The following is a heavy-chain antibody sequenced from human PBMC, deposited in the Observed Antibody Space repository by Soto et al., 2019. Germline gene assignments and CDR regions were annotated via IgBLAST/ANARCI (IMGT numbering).Heavy chain of an antibody. Sequence: ASVKVACKASGYTFTSYYMHWVRQAPGQGLEWMGIINPSGGSTSYAQKFQGRVTMTRDTSTSTVYMGLSSLRSEDTAVYYCARVHYYYGMDVWGQGTTVTVSS. CDR3: ARVHYYYGMDV. J-gene: IGHJ6*02. V-gene: IGHV1-46*01. CDR1: GYTFTSYY. CDR2: INPSGGST.